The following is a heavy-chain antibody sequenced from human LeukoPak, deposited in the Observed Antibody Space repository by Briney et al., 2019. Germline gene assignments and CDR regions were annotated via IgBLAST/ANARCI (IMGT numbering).Heavy chain of an antibody. Sequence: ASVKVSCKASGYTFTSYNINWVRQATGQGLEWMGWMNPNSGNTGYAQKVQGRVTMTRNTSISTAYMELSSLRSEDTAVYYCARGLDEWLLVGYYYYMDVWGKGTTVPVSS. V-gene: IGHV1-8*01. CDR2: MNPNSGNT. J-gene: IGHJ6*03. CDR3: ARGLDEWLLVGYYYYMDV. CDR1: GYTFTSYN. D-gene: IGHD3-3*01.